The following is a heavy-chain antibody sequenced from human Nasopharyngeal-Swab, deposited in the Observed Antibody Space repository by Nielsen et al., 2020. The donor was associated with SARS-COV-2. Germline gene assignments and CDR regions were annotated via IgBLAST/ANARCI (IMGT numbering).Heavy chain of an antibody. V-gene: IGHV4-4*01. D-gene: IGHD3-10*01. Sequence: WIRQPPGKGLEWIGEIYHSGSTNYNPSLKSRVTMSLDTSRNQFSLRLNSVTAADTAVYFCARSRGNFYDYGMDVWGQGTTVTAP. CDR3: ARSRGNFYDYGMDV. J-gene: IGHJ6*02. CDR2: IYHSGST.